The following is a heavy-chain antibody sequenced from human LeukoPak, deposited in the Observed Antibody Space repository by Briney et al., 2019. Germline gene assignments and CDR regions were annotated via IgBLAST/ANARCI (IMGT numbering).Heavy chain of an antibody. CDR2: IRYDGSNK. V-gene: IGHV3-30*02. CDR3: AKVAIAAAGTEWFDP. D-gene: IGHD6-13*01. J-gene: IGHJ5*02. CDR1: GFTFSGYS. Sequence: GGSLRLSCGASGFTFSGYSMNWVRQAPGKGLEWVAFIRYDGSNKYYADSVKGRFTISRDNSKNTLYLQMNSLRAEDTAVYYCAKVAIAAAGTEWFDPWGQGTLVTVSS.